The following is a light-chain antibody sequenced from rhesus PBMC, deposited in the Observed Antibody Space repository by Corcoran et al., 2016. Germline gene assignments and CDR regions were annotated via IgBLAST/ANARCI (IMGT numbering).Light chain of an antibody. J-gene: IGKJ4*01. Sequence: EIVMTQSPATLSLSPGERATLSCRASQSVSPSLAWYQQKPGQAPKLLIYGTSIRATGIPARFSGNGSGTEFTLTISSLEPEDVGVYYCQQDYIWPLTFGGGTEVELK. CDR2: GTS. CDR3: QQDYIWPLT. V-gene: IGKV3-42*01. CDR1: QSVSPS.